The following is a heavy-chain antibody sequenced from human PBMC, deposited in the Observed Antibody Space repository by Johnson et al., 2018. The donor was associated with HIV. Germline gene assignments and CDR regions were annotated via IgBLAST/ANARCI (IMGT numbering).Heavy chain of an antibody. V-gene: IGHV3-30-3*01. Sequence: QVQLVESGGGVVQPGRSLRLSCAASGFTFSSYAMHWVRQAPGKGLEWVALISYDGSNKYYADSVKCRFTISRDNSKNTLYLQMNSLRAEDTAVYYCARDPRSSSWYYYSNDAFDIWGQGTMVTVSS. CDR3: ARDPRSSSWYYYSNDAFDI. J-gene: IGHJ3*02. D-gene: IGHD6-13*01. CDR1: GFTFSSYA. CDR2: ISYDGSNK.